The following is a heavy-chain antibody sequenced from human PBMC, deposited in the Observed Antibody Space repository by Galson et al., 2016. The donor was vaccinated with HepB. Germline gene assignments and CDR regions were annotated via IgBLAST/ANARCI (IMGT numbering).Heavy chain of an antibody. CDR3: AHKKGAARRVRGFDF. V-gene: IGHV2-5*02. CDR2: IYWDDDK. D-gene: IGHD6-6*01. Sequence: PALVKPTQTLTLTCSFSGFSLTASGVGVGWIRQPPGKALEWLALIYWDDDKCYSPSLKSRLTITKDTSKNQVVLTMTNVDPVDTATYYCAHKKGAARRVRGFDFWGQGTLVTVSS. CDR1: GFSLTASGVG. J-gene: IGHJ4*02.